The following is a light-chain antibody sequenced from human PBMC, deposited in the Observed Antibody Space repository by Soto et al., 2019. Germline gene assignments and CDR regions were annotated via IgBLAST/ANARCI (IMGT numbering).Light chain of an antibody. CDR2: LGS. V-gene: IGKV2-28*01. CDR1: QSLLHSNGYNY. CDR3: MQALQPPWT. J-gene: IGKJ1*01. Sequence: DIVMTQSPLSLPVTPGEPASISCRSSQSLLHSNGYNYLDWYLQKPGQSPQLLIYLGSNRASGVPDRVSGSGSGTDFTLKISRVEAEDVGAYYCMQALQPPWTFGQGTKVEIK.